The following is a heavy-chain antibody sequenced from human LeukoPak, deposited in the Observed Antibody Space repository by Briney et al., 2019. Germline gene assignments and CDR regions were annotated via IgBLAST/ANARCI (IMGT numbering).Heavy chain of an antibody. V-gene: IGHV4-34*01. CDR3: ARTLAAPALYDAFDI. CDR2: INHSGST. D-gene: IGHD6-6*01. CDR1: GGSFSGYY. J-gene: IGHJ3*02. Sequence: SETLSLTCAVYGGSFSGYYWSWIRQPPGKGLEWIGEINHSGSTNYNPSLKSRVTISVDTSKNQFSLKLSFVTAADTAVYYCARTLAAPALYDAFDIWGQGTMVTVSS.